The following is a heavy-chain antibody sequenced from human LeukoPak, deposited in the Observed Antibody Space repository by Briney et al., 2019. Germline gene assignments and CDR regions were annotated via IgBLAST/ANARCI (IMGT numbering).Heavy chain of an antibody. J-gene: IGHJ5*02. Sequence: EASVKVSCKASGYTFTSYGISWVRQAPGQGLEWMGWISAYNGNTNYAQKLQGRVTMSTDTSTSTAYMELRSLRSDDTAVYYCAREDDYGWFDPWGQGTLVTVSS. V-gene: IGHV1-18*01. CDR3: AREDDYGWFDP. D-gene: IGHD4-17*01. CDR2: ISAYNGNT. CDR1: GYTFTSYG.